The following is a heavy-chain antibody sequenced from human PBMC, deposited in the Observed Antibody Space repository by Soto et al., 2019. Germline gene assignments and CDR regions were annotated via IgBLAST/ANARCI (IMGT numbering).Heavy chain of an antibody. D-gene: IGHD2-2*01. CDR1: GFTFSDYY. CDR2: ISSSGSTI. V-gene: IGHV3-11*01. Sequence: QVQLVESGGGLVKPGGSLRLSCAASGFTFSDYYMSWIRQAPGKGLEWVSYISSSGSTIYYADSVKGRFTNSRNNAKNALYLQMNSLRAEDTAVYYCAREESSFIGGRTSWHPRGWFDPWGQGTLVTVSS. CDR3: AREESSFIGGRTSWHPRGWFDP. J-gene: IGHJ5*02.